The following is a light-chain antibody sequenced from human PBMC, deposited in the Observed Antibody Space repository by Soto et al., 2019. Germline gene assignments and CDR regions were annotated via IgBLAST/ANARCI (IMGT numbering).Light chain of an antibody. V-gene: IGKV3-11*01. CDR1: QSVSSS. J-gene: IGKJ2*01. CDR2: DAT. Sequence: EIVLTQSPATLSLSPGDRATLSCRASQSVSSSLAWYQQKPGQAPRLLIYDATNRATGIPARFSGSGSGTDFTLTISSLEPEDFAVYYCQQRSNWPPTFGQGTKLEIK. CDR3: QQRSNWPPT.